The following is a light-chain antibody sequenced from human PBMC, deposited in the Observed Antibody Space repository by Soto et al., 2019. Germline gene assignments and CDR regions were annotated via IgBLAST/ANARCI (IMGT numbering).Light chain of an antibody. V-gene: IGKV1-5*01. CDR1: PSISTW. CDR2: DAS. J-gene: IGKJ2*01. Sequence: DIQMTQSPSTLSASIGDRVTVTCRASPSISTWLAWYQQKPGKAPNLLIYDASSLESGVPSRFSGRGSGTEFNLTISSLQADDFATYYCQQYNTYPHTFGQGTKLEIK. CDR3: QQYNTYPHT.